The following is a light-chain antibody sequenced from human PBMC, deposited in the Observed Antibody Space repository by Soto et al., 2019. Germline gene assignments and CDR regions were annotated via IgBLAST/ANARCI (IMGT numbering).Light chain of an antibody. Sequence: QSALTPSPSASGSPGQSVTISCTGTSSDVGGYNYVSWYQQYPGRAPKLMIYEVTKRPSGVPDRFSGSKSGNTASLTVSGLQAEDEADYYCSSYAASNNFYFVFGGGTKLTVL. J-gene: IGLJ3*02. V-gene: IGLV2-8*01. CDR2: EVT. CDR3: SSYAASNNFYFV. CDR1: SSDVGGYNY.